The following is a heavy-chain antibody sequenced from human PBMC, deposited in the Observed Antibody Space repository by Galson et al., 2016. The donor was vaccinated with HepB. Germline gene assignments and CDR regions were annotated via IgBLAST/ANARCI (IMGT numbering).Heavy chain of an antibody. CDR1: GFTFSDYY. CDR3: AREGRGAYSNTIDS. Sequence: SLRLSCAASGFTFSDYYMSWIRQAPGKGLEWISYISRSSSHIIYADSVKGRFTISRDDAKNSLYLQMNSLRAEDTAVYYCAREGRGAYSNTIDSWGQGTLVTVSS. V-gene: IGHV3-11*06. CDR2: ISRSSSHI. J-gene: IGHJ4*02. D-gene: IGHD3-16*01.